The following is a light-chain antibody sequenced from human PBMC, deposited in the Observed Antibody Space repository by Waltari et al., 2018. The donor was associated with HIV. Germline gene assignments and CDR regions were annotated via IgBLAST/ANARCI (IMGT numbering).Light chain of an antibody. CDR1: HLVFYTTSQKNF. Sequence: DVVMTQSPDSLAVSLGERATITCTSGHLVFYTTSQKNFLAWYQQKPGQSPKLLISWASTRESGIPDRFSGSGSETDFTLTISSLQAEDVAVYYCQQYYISPYTFGQGTKVEI. CDR3: QQYYISPYT. V-gene: IGKV4-1*01. CDR2: WAS. J-gene: IGKJ2*01.